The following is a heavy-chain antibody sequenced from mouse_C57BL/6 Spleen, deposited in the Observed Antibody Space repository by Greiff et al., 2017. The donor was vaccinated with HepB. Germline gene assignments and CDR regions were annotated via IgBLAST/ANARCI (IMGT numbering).Heavy chain of an antibody. Sequence: VMLVESGPELVKPGASVKISCKASGYAFSSSWMNWVKQRPGKGLEWIGRIYPGDGDTNYNRKFKGKATLTADKSSSTAYMQLSSLTSEDSAVYFCARGYDYWFAYWGQGTLVTVSA. V-gene: IGHV1-82*01. CDR3: ARGYDYWFAY. CDR1: GYAFSSSW. D-gene: IGHD2-4*01. J-gene: IGHJ3*01. CDR2: IYPGDGDT.